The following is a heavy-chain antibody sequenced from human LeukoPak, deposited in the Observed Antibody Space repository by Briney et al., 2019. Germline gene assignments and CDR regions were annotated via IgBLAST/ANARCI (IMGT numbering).Heavy chain of an antibody. Sequence: GGSLRLSCAASGFTFSSYGIHWVRQAPEKGQEWVAGISYDGSNDYYGDSVKGRFTISRDNSKNTLYLQMNSLRVEDTAVYYCAKTGSRWEFDNWGQGTLVTVSS. J-gene: IGHJ4*02. CDR2: ISYDGSND. V-gene: IGHV3-33*03. CDR3: AKTGSRWEFDN. CDR1: GFTFSSYG. D-gene: IGHD6-13*01.